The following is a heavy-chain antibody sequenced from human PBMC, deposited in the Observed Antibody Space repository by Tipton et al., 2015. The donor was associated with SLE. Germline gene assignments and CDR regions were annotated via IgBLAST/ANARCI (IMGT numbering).Heavy chain of an antibody. CDR3: TRDGAYSYFDS. Sequence: GSLRLSCAASGFTLNNYWMNWVRRAPGKGLEWVANIKQDGRKKSYVDSVKGRFAISRDNAKNSLYLQMNSLRVEDTAVYYCTRDGAYSYFDSWGQGTLVTVSS. J-gene: IGHJ4*02. D-gene: IGHD2-15*01. CDR2: IKQDGRKK. V-gene: IGHV3-7*01. CDR1: GFTLNNYW.